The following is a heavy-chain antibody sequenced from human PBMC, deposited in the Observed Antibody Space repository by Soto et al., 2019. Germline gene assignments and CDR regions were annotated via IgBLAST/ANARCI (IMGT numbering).Heavy chain of an antibody. CDR2: IYHSGNT. Sequence: QVHLQESGPDLVRPSETLSLTCSFFGGSISSDNWWSWVRQTPGKGLEWIGEIYHSGNTNYNPSLKSRVTISVDKTKNQFSLKVTSVTGADTALYYCARLSASSKLRGVVINWGQGTLVTVSS. J-gene: IGHJ4*02. D-gene: IGHD3-10*01. CDR3: ARLSASSKLRGVVIN. V-gene: IGHV4-4*02. CDR1: GGSISSDNW.